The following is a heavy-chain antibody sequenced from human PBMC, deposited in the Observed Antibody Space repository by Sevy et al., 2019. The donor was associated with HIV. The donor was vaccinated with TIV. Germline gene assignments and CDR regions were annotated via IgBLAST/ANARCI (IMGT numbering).Heavy chain of an antibody. CDR1: GYTFTGYY. Sequence: ASVKVSCKASGYTFTGYYMHWVRQAPGQGLEWMGWINPNSGGTNYAQKFQGRVTMTRDTSISTAYMELSRLRSDDTAVYYWARAWIGGGVGGMDVWGQGTTVTVSS. CDR3: ARAWIGGGVGGMDV. V-gene: IGHV1-2*02. CDR2: INPNSGGT. D-gene: IGHD2-15*01. J-gene: IGHJ6*02.